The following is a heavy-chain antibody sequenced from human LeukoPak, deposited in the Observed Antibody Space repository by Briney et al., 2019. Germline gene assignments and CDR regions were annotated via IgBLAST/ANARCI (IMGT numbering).Heavy chain of an antibody. Sequence: PSETLSLTCTVSGGSMSPDYWSWIRQTPGKGLEWIGYIYYSGITDYNPSLKSRVTISVDTSKSQFSLKLNSVTAADTAVYYCARGMEWFDPWGQGNLVTVSS. CDR3: ARGMEWFDP. V-gene: IGHV4-59*01. CDR1: GGSMSPDY. J-gene: IGHJ5*02. D-gene: IGHD2-8*01. CDR2: IYYSGIT.